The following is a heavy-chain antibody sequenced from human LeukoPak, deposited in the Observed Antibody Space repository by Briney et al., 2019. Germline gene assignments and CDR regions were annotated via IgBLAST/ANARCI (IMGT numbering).Heavy chain of an antibody. V-gene: IGHV4-39*01. J-gene: IGHJ6*02. CDR2: IYYSGST. CDR1: DGSISSSSNY. CDR3: ARSGGGYCSGGSCQYGMDV. Sequence: SETLSLTCSVSDGSISSSSNYWGWIRQPPGKGLEWIGSIYYSGSTYYNPSLESRVAISVDTSQNQFSLKLTSVTAADTAMYYCARSGGGYCSGGSCQYGMDVWGQGTAVTVSS. D-gene: IGHD2-15*01.